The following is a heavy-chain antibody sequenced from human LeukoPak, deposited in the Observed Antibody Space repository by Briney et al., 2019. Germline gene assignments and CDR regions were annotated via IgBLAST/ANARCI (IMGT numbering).Heavy chain of an antibody. V-gene: IGHV4-61*01. Sequence: SETLSLTCTVSGGSISSSSYYWSWIRQPPGKGLEWIGYIYYSGSTNYNPSLKSRVTISVDTSKNQFSLKLSSVTAADTAVYYCARDAGAEWGQGTLVTVSS. CDR2: IYYSGST. CDR3: ARDAGAE. CDR1: GGSISSSSYY. J-gene: IGHJ4*02. D-gene: IGHD1-26*01.